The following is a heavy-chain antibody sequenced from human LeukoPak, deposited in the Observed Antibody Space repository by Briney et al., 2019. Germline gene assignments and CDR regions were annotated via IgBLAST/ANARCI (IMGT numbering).Heavy chain of an antibody. CDR3: ARLSASPGCPIVY. CDR1: GFTFRINY. V-gene: IGHV3-66*01. J-gene: IGHJ4*02. D-gene: IGHD3-16*02. Sequence: GGSLRLSCGAGGFTFRINYMSGVRQAPGKGVEGVLFIYSVCSTYYAASVKGRFTISSDNSKNTLYLQMHSLRAEDTDVYYCARLSASPGCPIVYWGQGTLVTVSS. CDR2: IYSVCST.